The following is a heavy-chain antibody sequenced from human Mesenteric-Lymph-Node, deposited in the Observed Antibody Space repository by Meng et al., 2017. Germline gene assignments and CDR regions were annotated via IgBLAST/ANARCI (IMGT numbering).Heavy chain of an antibody. CDR2: IRSKAYGGTT. J-gene: IGHJ4*02. V-gene: IGHV3-49*03. CDR1: GFTFGDYA. D-gene: IGHD6-19*01. Sequence: GGSLRLSCTASGFTFGDYAMSWFRQAPGKGLKWVGFIRSKAYGGTTEYAASVKGRFTISRDDSKSIAYLQMNSLKTEDTAVYYCTRDRSWIAVAGSLYYFDYWGQGTLVTVSS. CDR3: TRDRSWIAVAGSLYYFDY.